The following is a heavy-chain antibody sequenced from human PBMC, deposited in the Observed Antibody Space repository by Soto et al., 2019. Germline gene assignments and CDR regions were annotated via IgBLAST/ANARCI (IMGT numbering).Heavy chain of an antibody. CDR3: VRVAYGDLGG. Sequence: EVQLVESGGGLVQPGGSLRLSCAASGFTFSSYWMHWVRQAPGKGLVWVSRIKSDGSDTSYADSVKGRFTISRDNPKNTLYLQMSSLRAEDTAVYYCVRVAYGDLGGWGQGTLVTVSS. J-gene: IGHJ4*02. V-gene: IGHV3-74*01. D-gene: IGHD4-17*01. CDR1: GFTFSSYW. CDR2: IKSDGSDT.